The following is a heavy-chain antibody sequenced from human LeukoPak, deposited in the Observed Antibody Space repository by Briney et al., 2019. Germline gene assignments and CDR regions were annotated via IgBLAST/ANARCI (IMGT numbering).Heavy chain of an antibody. CDR3: ARDRFGYYDSHYYFDY. D-gene: IGHD3-22*01. Sequence: SETLSLTCTVSGVSISSSSYYWGWIRQPPGKGLEWIGSIYYSGSTYYNPSLKSRVTISVDTSKNQFSLKLSSVTAADTAVYYCARDRFGYYDSHYYFDYWGQGTLVTVSS. CDR1: GVSISSSSYY. J-gene: IGHJ4*02. CDR2: IYYSGST. V-gene: IGHV4-39*02.